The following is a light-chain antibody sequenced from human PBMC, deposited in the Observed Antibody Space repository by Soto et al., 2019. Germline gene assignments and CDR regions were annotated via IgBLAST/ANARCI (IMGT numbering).Light chain of an antibody. J-gene: IGKJ4*01. CDR1: QSVDSN. CDR2: GAS. CDR3: QQYNDWPLT. Sequence: EIVMTQSPATLSVSPGDGATLSCRASQSVDSNLAWYQQKPGQTPRLLMYGASTRPTGIPARFSGSGSGTAFTLTIIRLQSEDSAVYYCQQYNDWPLTFGGGTKVEIK. V-gene: IGKV3D-15*01.